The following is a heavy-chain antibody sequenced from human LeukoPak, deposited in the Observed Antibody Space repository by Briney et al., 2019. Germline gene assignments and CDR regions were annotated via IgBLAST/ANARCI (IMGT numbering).Heavy chain of an antibody. D-gene: IGHD3-10*01. CDR2: IASDGAS. V-gene: IGHV3-23*01. CDR3: AKGPNFGSWRAVDY. CDR1: DSTFRSHD. Sequence: GGSLRLSCAVSDSTFRSHDMSWVRQTLEKGLEWVSSIASDGASFYADSVRGRSTISRDKSQNILYLQMNSLRADDTAIYYCAKGPNFGSWRAVDYWGQGRLVTVSS. J-gene: IGHJ4*02.